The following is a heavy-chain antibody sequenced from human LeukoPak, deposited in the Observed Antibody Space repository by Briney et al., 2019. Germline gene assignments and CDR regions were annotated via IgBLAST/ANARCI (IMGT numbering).Heavy chain of an antibody. CDR1: GFTFSDYA. CDR3: ARGGVSGRYDY. V-gene: IGHV3-21*06. Sequence: PGGSLRLPCAASGFTFSDYAMHWVRQAPGKGLEWVSSISTTSYYIYYADSVKGRFTISRDNAKNSLYLQVNSLRAEDTAVYYCARGGVSGRYDYWGQGTLVTVSS. CDR2: ISTTSYYI. J-gene: IGHJ4*02. D-gene: IGHD3-10*01.